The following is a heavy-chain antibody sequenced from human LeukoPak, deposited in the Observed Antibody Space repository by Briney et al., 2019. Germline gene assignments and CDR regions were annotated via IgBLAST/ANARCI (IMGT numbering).Heavy chain of an antibody. CDR3: AKQRAYATMTHFDY. J-gene: IGHJ4*02. Sequence: GGSLRLSCAASGFTFSSYAMSWVRQAPGKGLEWVSAITGSGGSTYYADSVKGRFTISRDNSKNTLYLQMNSLRAEDTAVYYCAKQRAYATMTHFDYWGQGTLVTVSS. CDR2: ITGSGGST. V-gene: IGHV3-23*01. D-gene: IGHD3-22*01. CDR1: GFTFSSYA.